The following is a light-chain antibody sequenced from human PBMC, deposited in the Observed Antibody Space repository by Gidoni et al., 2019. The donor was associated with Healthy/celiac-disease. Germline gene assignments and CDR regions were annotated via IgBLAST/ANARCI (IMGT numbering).Light chain of an antibody. CDR2: QDN. Sequence: SYELTQPPSVSVSTGQTASITCSGDELGDKYACWYQQKPGQSPVLVIYQDNKRPSGIPERFSGSNSGNTATLTISGTQAMDEADYYCQAWDSSTVVFGGGTQLTVL. V-gene: IGLV3-1*01. CDR3: QAWDSSTVV. J-gene: IGLJ3*02. CDR1: ELGDKY.